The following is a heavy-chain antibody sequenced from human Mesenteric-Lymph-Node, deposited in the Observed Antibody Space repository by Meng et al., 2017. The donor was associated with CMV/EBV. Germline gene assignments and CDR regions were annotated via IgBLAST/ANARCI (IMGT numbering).Heavy chain of an antibody. D-gene: IGHD5-18*01. V-gene: IGHV3-30*02. CDR3: AKEYSYGPPYHYYGMDV. CDR1: GFTFGSYV. Sequence: GESLKISCAASGFTFGSYVMHWVRQGPGKGLEWVAFIRYDGSDEYYVESVKGRFTISRDNSKSTLYLQMNSLRAEDTAVYYCAKEYSYGPPYHYYGMDVWGQGTTVTVSS. J-gene: IGHJ6*02. CDR2: IRYDGSDE.